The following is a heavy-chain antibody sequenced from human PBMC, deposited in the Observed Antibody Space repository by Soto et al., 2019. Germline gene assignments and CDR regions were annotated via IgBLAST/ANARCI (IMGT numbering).Heavy chain of an antibody. D-gene: IGHD1-26*01. CDR1: GFTFSSYG. CDR2: ISYDGSNK. J-gene: IGHJ4*02. Sequence: QVQLVESGGGVVQPGRSLRLSCAASGFTFSSYGMHWVRQAPGKGLEWVAVISYDGSNKYYADSVEGRFTISRDNSKNTLYLQMNSLRAEDTAVYYCAKWEGDYWGQGTLVTVSS. CDR3: AKWEGDY. V-gene: IGHV3-30*18.